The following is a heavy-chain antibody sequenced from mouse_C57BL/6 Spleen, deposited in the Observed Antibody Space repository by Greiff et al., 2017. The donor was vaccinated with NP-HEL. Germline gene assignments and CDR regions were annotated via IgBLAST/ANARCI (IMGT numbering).Heavy chain of an antibody. V-gene: IGHV1-61*01. D-gene: IGHD1-1*01. CDR2: IYPSDSET. CDR3: ASDTVVAKRYFDG. Sequence: VQLQQPGAELVRPGSSVKLSCKASGYTFTSYSMDWVKQRPGQGLEWIGNIYPSDSETHYNQKFKDKATLTVDKSSSTAYMQLSILTSEDSAVYFCASDTVVAKRYFDGWGTGTTVTAAS. CDR1: GYTFTSYS. J-gene: IGHJ1*03.